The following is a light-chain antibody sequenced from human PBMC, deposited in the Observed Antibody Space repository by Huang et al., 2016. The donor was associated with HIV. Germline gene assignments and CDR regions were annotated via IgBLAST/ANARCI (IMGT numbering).Light chain of an antibody. CDR3: QQRSNWPPFT. V-gene: IGKV3-11*01. CDR1: QSVRNF. CDR2: DAS. Sequence: EILLTQSPATLSVSPGESATLSCRASQSVRNFLAWYQQRPGQPPSLLIYDASTRAPGIPDRFSGSGSDTDFTLTINNLQPEDCAIYYCQQRSNWPPFTFGPGTKVDIK. J-gene: IGKJ3*01.